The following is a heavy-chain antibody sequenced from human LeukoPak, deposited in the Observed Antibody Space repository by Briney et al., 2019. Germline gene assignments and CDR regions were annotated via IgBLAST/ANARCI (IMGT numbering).Heavy chain of an antibody. CDR3: ARGYPVGYNFDY. J-gene: IGHJ4*02. V-gene: IGHV3-21*01. CDR2: ISSSSYI. D-gene: IGHD5-24*01. CDR1: GFTFSSYA. Sequence: GGSLRLSCAASGFTFSSYAMSWVRQAPGKGLEWVSSISSSSYIYYADSVKGRFTISRDNAKNSLYLQMNSQRAEDTAVYYCARGYPVGYNFDYWGQGTLVTVSS.